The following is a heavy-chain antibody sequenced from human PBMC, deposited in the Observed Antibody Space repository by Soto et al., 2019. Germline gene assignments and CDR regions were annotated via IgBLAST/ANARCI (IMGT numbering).Heavy chain of an antibody. V-gene: IGHV4-4*02. CDR1: GGSISSSNW. J-gene: IGHJ5*02. CDR3: ARGFGVLIHNWSDP. CDR2: IYHSGST. D-gene: IGHD3-3*01. Sequence: VQLQESGPGLVKPSGTLSLTCAVSGGSISSSNWWSWVRQPPGKGLEWIGEIYHSGSTNYNPSRQSRVTMSVHKYKNQSALKLSSVTAADTAVYYCARGFGVLIHNWSDPWGQGTLVTVSS.